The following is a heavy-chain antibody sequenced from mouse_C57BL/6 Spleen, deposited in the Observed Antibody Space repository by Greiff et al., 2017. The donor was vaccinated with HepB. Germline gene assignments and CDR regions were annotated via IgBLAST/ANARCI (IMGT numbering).Heavy chain of an antibody. CDR2: IHPNSGST. Sequence: QVQLQQPGAELVKPGASVKLSCKASGYTFTSYWMHWVKQRPGQGLEWIGMIHPNSGSTNYNEKFKSKATLTVDKSSSTADMQLSSLTSEDSAVYYCAKSGYYDYYYYFDDWGQGTTLTVSS. CDR1: GYTFTSYW. D-gene: IGHD2-4*01. J-gene: IGHJ2*01. CDR3: AKSGYYDYYYYFDD. V-gene: IGHV1-64*01.